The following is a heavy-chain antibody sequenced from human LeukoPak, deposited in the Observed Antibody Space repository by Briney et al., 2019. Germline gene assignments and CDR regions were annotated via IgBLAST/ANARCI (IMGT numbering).Heavy chain of an antibody. CDR3: AREDIVVVPAAESIYYYYGMDV. J-gene: IGHJ6*02. D-gene: IGHD2-2*01. CDR2: IKQDGSEK. Sequence: GGSLRLSCAASGFTSSSYWMSWVRQAPGKGLEWVANIKQDGSEKYYVDSVKGRFTISGDNAKNSLYLQMNSLRAEDTAVYYCAREDIVVVPAAESIYYYYGMDVWGQGTTVTVSS. V-gene: IGHV3-7*01. CDR1: GFTSSSYW.